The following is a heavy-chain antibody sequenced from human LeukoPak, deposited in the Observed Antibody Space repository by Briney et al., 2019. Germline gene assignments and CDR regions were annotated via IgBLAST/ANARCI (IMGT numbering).Heavy chain of an antibody. Sequence: SETLSLTCTVSGGSISSYYWSWIRQPPGKGLEWIGYIYYSGSTNYNPSLKSRVTMSVDTSKNQFSLKLSSVTAADTAVYYCARGQDKFGESAYRYWGQGTLVTVSS. CDR3: ARGQDKFGESAYRY. CDR2: IYYSGST. V-gene: IGHV4-59*12. D-gene: IGHD3-10*01. J-gene: IGHJ4*02. CDR1: GGSISSYY.